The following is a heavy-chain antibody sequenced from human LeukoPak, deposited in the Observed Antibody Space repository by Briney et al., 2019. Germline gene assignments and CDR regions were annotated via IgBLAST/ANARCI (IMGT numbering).Heavy chain of an antibody. CDR3: ARARGSGHYYYYGMDV. J-gene: IGHJ6*02. CDR1: GFAFSSYW. CDR2: INSDGSST. Sequence: GGSLRLSCAASGFAFSSYWMHWVRQAPGKGLVWVSRINSDGSSTSYADSVKGRFTISRDNAKNTLYLQMNSLRAEDTAVYYCARARGSGHYYYYGMDVWGQGTTVTVSS. V-gene: IGHV3-74*01. D-gene: IGHD3-10*01.